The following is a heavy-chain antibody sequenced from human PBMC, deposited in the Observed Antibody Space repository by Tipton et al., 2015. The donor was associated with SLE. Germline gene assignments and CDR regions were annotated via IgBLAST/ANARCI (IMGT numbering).Heavy chain of an antibody. CDR1: GFTFRSSS. Sequence: GSLRLSCAASGFTFRSSSMAWVRQAPGKGLEWVSSIYSAARTHYADSVRGRFIISRDDSKNTLYLQMSSVRSDDTALYYCAKGGPGGIAFFSWGQGSLVTVSS. D-gene: IGHD2-8*02. CDR3: AKGGPGGIAFFS. J-gene: IGHJ5*02. V-gene: IGHV3-23*03. CDR2: IYSAART.